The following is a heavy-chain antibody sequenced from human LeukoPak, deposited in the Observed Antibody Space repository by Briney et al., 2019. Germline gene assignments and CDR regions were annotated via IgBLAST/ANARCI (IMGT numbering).Heavy chain of an antibody. D-gene: IGHD6-13*01. CDR3: ARSTRPYTSSFAY. CDR2: INPNSGGT. J-gene: IGHJ4*02. Sequence: ASVKVSCKASGYTFTGYYIHWVRQAPGQGLEWMGWINPNSGGTNNAQKFQDRVTMTRDASISTAYMELSRLRSDDTAVYYCARSTRPYTSSFAYWGQGTLVTVSS. CDR1: GYTFTGYY. V-gene: IGHV1-2*02.